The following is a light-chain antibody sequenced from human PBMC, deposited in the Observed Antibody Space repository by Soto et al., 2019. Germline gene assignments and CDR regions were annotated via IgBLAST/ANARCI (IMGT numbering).Light chain of an antibody. CDR3: QQHSHWPPWT. J-gene: IGKJ1*01. CDR1: ENVRTF. CDR2: GAS. V-gene: IGKV3-11*01. Sequence: EVVLTQSPATLSLSPGERATLSCRASENVRTFVDWYQQKPGQAPRLLTHGASNRATGIPGRFSGSGSGTDFTLTISNLEPEDFAVYYCQQHSHWPPWTFGQGTKVDIK.